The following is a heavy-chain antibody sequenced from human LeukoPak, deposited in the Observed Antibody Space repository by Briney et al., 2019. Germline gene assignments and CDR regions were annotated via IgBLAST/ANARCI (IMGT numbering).Heavy chain of an antibody. CDR2: INHSGST. Sequence: SETLSLTCAVYGGSFSGYYWSWIRQPPGKGLEWIGEINHSGSTNYNPSLKSRVTISVDTSKNQFSLKLGSVTAADTAVYYCARGLKGTAAGLGYWGQGTLVTVSS. V-gene: IGHV4-34*01. CDR1: GGSFSGYY. J-gene: IGHJ4*02. CDR3: ARGLKGTAAGLGY. D-gene: IGHD6-13*01.